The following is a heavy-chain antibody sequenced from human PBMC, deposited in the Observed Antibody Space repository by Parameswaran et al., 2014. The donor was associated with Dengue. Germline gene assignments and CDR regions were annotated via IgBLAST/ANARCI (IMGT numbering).Heavy chain of an antibody. CDR2: TSYDGGTK. V-gene: IGHV3-30*18. CDR3: AKDGPRKRSLLAVTQYFFDY. D-gene: IGHD3-3*02. Sequence: WIRQPPGKGLEWVAVTSYDGGTKYYGDSVKGRSTVSRDNSKNTLYLQVNSLRVEDTAVYYCAKDGPRKRSLLAVTQYFFDYWGQGTLVIVSS. J-gene: IGHJ4*02.